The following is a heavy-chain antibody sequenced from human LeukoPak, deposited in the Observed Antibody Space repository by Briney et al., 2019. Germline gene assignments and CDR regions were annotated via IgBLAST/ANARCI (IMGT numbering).Heavy chain of an antibody. V-gene: IGHV6-1*01. CDR2: TYYRSKWYY. D-gene: IGHD3-10*01. CDR3: AKETALFRGVINPIDC. J-gene: IGHJ4*02. Sequence: SQTLSLTCAISGDSVSSNNVVWNWIRQSPSRGLEWLGRTYYRSKWYYDYAVSVKSRITINSDTSKNQFSLQLNSVTPEDTAVYYCAKETALFRGVINPIDCWSQGTLVTVSS. CDR1: GDSVSSNNVV.